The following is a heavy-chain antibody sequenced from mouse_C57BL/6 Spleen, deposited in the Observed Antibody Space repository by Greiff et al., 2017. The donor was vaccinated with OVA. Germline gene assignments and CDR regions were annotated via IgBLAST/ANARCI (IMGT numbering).Heavy chain of an antibody. CDR2: ISYDGSN. CDR3: ARRNRDYAMDY. Sequence: EVKLMESGPGLVKPSQSLSLTCSVTGYSITSGYYWNWIRQFPGNKLEWMGYISYDGSNNYNPSLKNRISITRDTSKNQFFLKLNSVTTEDTATYYCARRNRDYAMDYWGQGTSVTVSS. J-gene: IGHJ4*01. V-gene: IGHV3-6*01. D-gene: IGHD5-2*01. CDR1: GYSITSGYY.